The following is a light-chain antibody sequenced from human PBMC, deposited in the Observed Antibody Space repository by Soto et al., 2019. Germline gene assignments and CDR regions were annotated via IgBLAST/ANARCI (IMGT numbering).Light chain of an antibody. J-gene: IGLJ1*01. CDR3: NSFTTTNTDV. V-gene: IGLV2-14*03. CDR1: SSEVGGFDH. Sequence: QSALTQPASVSGSPGQSITISCTGASSEVGGFDHVSWYQQHPGKVPRLLIYDVSSRPSGVSDRFSGSKSGNTASLTISGLQAEDEADYYCNSFTTTNTDVFGTGTKLTVL. CDR2: DVS.